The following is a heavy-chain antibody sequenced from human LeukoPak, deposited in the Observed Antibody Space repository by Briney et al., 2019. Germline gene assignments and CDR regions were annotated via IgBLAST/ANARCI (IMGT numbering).Heavy chain of an antibody. CDR2: LSAIDQST. D-gene: IGHD3-16*01. CDR1: GFPFSRIA. J-gene: IGHJ6*03. CDR3: AKGPFSPPFFYYMDV. V-gene: IGHV3-23*01. Sequence: GGSLRLSCAASGFPFSRIAMTWVRQAPGRGLEWLSILSAIDQSTHYADSVKGRFTISRDNSKNTLYLQMNSLRAEDTAIYYCAKGPFSPPFFYYMDVWGKGTTVTVSS.